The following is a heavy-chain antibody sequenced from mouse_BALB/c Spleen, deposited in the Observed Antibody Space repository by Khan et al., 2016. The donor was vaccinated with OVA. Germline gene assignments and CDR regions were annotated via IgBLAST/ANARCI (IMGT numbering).Heavy chain of an antibody. V-gene: IGHV9-3-1*01. CDR2: INTYTGEP. Sequence: QVQLKESGPELKKPGETVKISCKASGYTFTNYGMNWVKQAPGKGLKWMGWINTYTGEPTYADDFKGRFAFSLETSASTAYLQINNLKNEDTATYFCASRCGIYYAMDYWGQGTSVTVSS. CDR1: GYTFTNYG. D-gene: IGHD1-1*01. J-gene: IGHJ4*01. CDR3: ASRCGIYYAMDY.